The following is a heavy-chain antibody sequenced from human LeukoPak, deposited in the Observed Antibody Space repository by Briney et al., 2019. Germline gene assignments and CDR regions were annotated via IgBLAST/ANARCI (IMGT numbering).Heavy chain of an antibody. D-gene: IGHD1-26*01. J-gene: IGHJ4*02. Sequence: PSETLSLTCAVYGGSFSGYYWTWIRQPPEKGLEWIGEINDGGFTNHNPSLKSRVTISVDTSKNQFSLKLSSVTAADTAVHYCATTTIRLGYWGQGTLVTVSS. V-gene: IGHV4-34*01. CDR1: GGSFSGYY. CDR3: ATTTIRLGY. CDR2: INDGGFT.